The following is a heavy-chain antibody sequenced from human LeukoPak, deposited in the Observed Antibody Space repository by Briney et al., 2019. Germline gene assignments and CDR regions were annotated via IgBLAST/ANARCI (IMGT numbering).Heavy chain of an antibody. J-gene: IGHJ4*02. CDR2: IYPGDSDT. CDR3: ARHGLVGYSSGWYQDY. V-gene: IGHV5-51*01. Sequence: GGPLEISFKSSWYCFTSYWIGWVRPMPGKGLEWMGIIYPGDSDTRYSPSFQGQVTIPAHKSISTAYLQWSSLKASDTAMYYCARHGLVGYSSGWYQDYWGQGTLVTVSS. CDR1: WYCFTSYW. D-gene: IGHD6-19*01.